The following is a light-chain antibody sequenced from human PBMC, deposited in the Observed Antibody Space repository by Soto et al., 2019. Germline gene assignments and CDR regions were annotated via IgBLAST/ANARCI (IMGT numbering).Light chain of an antibody. V-gene: IGLV2-14*01. CDR1: RSDVGGYNY. J-gene: IGLJ3*02. CDR3: SLYTSSSTLHWV. Sequence: QSALTQPASVSGSPGKSITISCTGTRSDVGGYNYVSWYQQHPGKAPKLMIYEVSNRPSGVSNRFSGAKSGNTASLTISGLQAEDDADYYCSLYTSSSTLHWVFGGGTKLTVL. CDR2: EVS.